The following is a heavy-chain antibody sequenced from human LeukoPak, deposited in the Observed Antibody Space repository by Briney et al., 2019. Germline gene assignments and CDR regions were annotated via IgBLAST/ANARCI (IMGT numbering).Heavy chain of an antibody. D-gene: IGHD2-15*01. V-gene: IGHV4-34*01. CDR1: GGSFSGYY. Sequence: SETLSLTCAVYGGSFSGYYWSWIRQPPGKGLEWIGEINHSGSTNYNPSLKSRVTISVDTSKNQFSLKLSSVTAADTAVYYCARAVGYCSGGSCSLDYWGQGTLVTVSS. CDR2: INHSGST. J-gene: IGHJ4*02. CDR3: ARAVGYCSGGSCSLDY.